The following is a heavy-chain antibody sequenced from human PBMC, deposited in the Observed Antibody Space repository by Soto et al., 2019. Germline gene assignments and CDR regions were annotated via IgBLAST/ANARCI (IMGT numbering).Heavy chain of an antibody. V-gene: IGHV5-10-1*01. CDR1: GYSFTSYW. CDR3: ALVVTDAFDI. D-gene: IGHD2-21*02. Sequence: EVQLVQSGAEVKKPGESVRICCKGSGYSFTSYWISWVRQMPGKGLEWMGRIDPSDSYTNYSPSFQGHVTISADKSISTAYLQWSSLKASDTAMYYCALVVTDAFDIWGQGTMVTVSS. CDR2: IDPSDSYT. J-gene: IGHJ3*02.